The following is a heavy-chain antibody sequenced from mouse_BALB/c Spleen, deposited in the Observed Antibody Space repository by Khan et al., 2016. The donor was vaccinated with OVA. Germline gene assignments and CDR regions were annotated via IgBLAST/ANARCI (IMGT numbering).Heavy chain of an antibody. V-gene: IGHV2-9*02. CDR1: GFSLTNYG. CDR2: IWAGGST. CDR3: ARRYYGSAWFAY. J-gene: IGHJ3*01. Sequence: VELVESGPGLVAPSQSLSITCTVSGFSLTNYGVHWVRQPPREGLEWLGVIWAGGSTNYNSALMSRLSISKDNSKSQVFLKMNSLQTNDTAMYYCARRYYGSAWFAYWGQGTLVTVSA. D-gene: IGHD1-1*01.